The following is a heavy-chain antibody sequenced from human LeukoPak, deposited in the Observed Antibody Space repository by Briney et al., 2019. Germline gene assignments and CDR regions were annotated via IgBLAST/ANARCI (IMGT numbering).Heavy chain of an antibody. D-gene: IGHD3-22*01. CDR2: ISSSGSTI. CDR3: ARGEYYYDSSGSPFDY. V-gene: IGHV3-48*03. Sequence: GGSLRLSCAASGFTFSSYETNWVRQAPGKGLEWVSYISSSGSTIYYADSVKGRFTISRDNAKNSLYLQMNSLRAEDAAVYYCARGEYYYDSSGSPFDYWGQGTLVTVSS. CDR1: GFTFSSYE. J-gene: IGHJ4*02.